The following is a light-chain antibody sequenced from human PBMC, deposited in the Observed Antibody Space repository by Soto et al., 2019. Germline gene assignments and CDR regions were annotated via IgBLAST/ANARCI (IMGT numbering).Light chain of an antibody. J-gene: IGLJ1*01. V-gene: IGLV2-14*03. CDR3: SSYTTSGTLV. CDR2: DVS. Sequence: QSALTQPASVSGSPGQSIIISCTGTSSDVGSYNYVSWYQHHPGKAPKFMIYDVSNRPSGVSNRFSGSKSDNTASLTISGLQAEDEADYYCSSYTTSGTLVFGSGAKLTV. CDR1: SSDVGSYNY.